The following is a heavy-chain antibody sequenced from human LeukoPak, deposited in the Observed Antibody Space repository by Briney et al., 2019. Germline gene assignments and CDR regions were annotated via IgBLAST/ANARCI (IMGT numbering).Heavy chain of an antibody. D-gene: IGHD3-3*02. V-gene: IGHV4-59*01. CDR1: GGSMNNYY. CDR3: ARILEGSGAAFDI. CDR2: IHYTGIT. J-gene: IGHJ3*02. Sequence: PSETLSLTCIVSGGSMNNYYWTWIRQPPGKGLEWIAYIHYTGITNYNPFLRSRVTMSLDASKSQFSLKLNPVTAADTAFYYCARILEGSGAAFDIWGQGTMVTVSS.